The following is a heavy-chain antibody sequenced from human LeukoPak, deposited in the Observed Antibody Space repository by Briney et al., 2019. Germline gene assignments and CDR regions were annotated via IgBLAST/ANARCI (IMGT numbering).Heavy chain of an antibody. CDR1: GYTFTGYY. V-gene: IGHV1-2*02. J-gene: IGHJ4*02. CDR3: ARAPRPDYYDSSGYYYAF. CDR2: INPNSGGT. D-gene: IGHD3-22*01. Sequence: ASVKVSCKASGYTFTGYYMHWVRQAPGQGLEWMGWINPNSGGTNYAQEFQGRVTMTRDTSISTAYMELSRLRSDDTAVYYCARAPRPDYYDSSGYYYAFWGQGTLVTVSS.